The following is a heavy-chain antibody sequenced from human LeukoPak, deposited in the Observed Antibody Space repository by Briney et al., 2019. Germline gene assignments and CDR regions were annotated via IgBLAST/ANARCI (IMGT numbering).Heavy chain of an antibody. J-gene: IGHJ5*02. Sequence: ASVKVSCKASGFTFTSYDINWVRQASGQGLEWMGWMNPNNGNTGYAQKLQGRVIMTRDTSISTAYMELRDLRSEDTAVYYCVRDGEGVAISVNYWFDPWGQGTLVTVSS. CDR2: MNPNNGNT. V-gene: IGHV1-8*01. CDR1: GFTFTSYD. D-gene: IGHD3-10*01. CDR3: VRDGEGVAISVNYWFDP.